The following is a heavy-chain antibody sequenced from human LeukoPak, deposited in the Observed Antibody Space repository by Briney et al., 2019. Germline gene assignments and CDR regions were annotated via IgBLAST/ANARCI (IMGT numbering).Heavy chain of an antibody. Sequence: GGSLRLSCAASGFTFSSYSMNWVRQAPGKGLEWVSSISSSSSYIYYANSVKGRFTISRDNAKNSLYLQMNSLRAEDTAVYYCARDEGIAAAAFDYWGQGTLVTVSS. J-gene: IGHJ4*02. V-gene: IGHV3-21*01. D-gene: IGHD6-13*01. CDR3: ARDEGIAAAAFDY. CDR2: ISSSSSYI. CDR1: GFTFSSYS.